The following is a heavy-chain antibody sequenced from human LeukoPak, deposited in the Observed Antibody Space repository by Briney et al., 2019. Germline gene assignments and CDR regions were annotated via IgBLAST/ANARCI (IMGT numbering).Heavy chain of an antibody. CDR2: ISSSSSYI. Sequence: PGGSLRLSCAASGFTFSSYSMNWVRQAPGKGLEWVSSISSSSSYIYYADSVKGRFTISRDNAKNSLYLQMNSLRAEDTAVYYCARGTWYYYGSGGAGISDAFDIWGQGTMVTVSS. CDR3: ARGTWYYYGSGGAGISDAFDI. V-gene: IGHV3-21*01. J-gene: IGHJ3*02. CDR1: GFTFSSYS. D-gene: IGHD3-10*01.